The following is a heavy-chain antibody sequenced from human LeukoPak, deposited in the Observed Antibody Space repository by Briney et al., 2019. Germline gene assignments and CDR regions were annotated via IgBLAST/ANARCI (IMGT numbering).Heavy chain of an antibody. CDR1: GGSFSGYY. D-gene: IGHD6-13*01. Sequence: SETLSLTCAVYGGSFSGYYWSWIRQPPGKGLEWIGEINHSGSTNYNPSLKSRVTISVDTSKNQFSLKLSSVTAADTAVYYCARAGQQLAYWFDPWGQGTLVTVSS. CDR3: ARAGQQLAYWFDP. CDR2: INHSGST. J-gene: IGHJ5*02. V-gene: IGHV4-34*01.